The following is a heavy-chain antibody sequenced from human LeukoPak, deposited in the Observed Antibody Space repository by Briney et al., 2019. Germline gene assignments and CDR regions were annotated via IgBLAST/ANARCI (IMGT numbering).Heavy chain of an antibody. J-gene: IGHJ4*02. V-gene: IGHV3-66*01. CDR3: ASISDLLYYFDS. CDR2: SYTGGNT. Sequence: GGSLRLSCAASGFTVSSNYMSWVRQAPGKGLEWVSVSYTGGNTHYSDSVKGRFTLSRDNSKNTVYLQMNSLRVEDTAMYYCASISDLLYYFDSWGQGTLVTVSS. CDR1: GFTVSSNY.